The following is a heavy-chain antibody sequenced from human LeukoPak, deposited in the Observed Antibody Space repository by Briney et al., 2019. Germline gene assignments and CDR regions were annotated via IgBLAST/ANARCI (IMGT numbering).Heavy chain of an antibody. CDR3: ARQWLATGNWFDP. D-gene: IGHD6-19*01. J-gene: IGHJ5*02. CDR1: GGSISSY. Sequence: PSETLSLTCTVSGGSISSYWSWIRQPPGKGLEWIGCIYYSGSTNYNPSLKSRVTMSVDTSKNQFSLKLSSVTAADTAVYYCARQWLATGNWFDPWGQGTLVTASS. CDR2: IYYSGST. V-gene: IGHV4-59*08.